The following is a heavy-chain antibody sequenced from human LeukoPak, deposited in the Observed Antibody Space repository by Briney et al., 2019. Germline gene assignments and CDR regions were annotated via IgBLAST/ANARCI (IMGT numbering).Heavy chain of an antibody. J-gene: IGHJ4*02. CDR2: IYTSGST. CDR3: AREGWISSYDF. D-gene: IGHD3-3*01. Sequence: SQTLSLTCTVSGGSISSGSYYWSWIRQPAGKGLEWIGRIYTSGSTNYNPSLKSRVTISVDTSKNQFSLKLSSVTAADMAVYYCAREGWISSYDFWGQGTLVTVSS. V-gene: IGHV4-61*02. CDR1: GGSISSGSYY.